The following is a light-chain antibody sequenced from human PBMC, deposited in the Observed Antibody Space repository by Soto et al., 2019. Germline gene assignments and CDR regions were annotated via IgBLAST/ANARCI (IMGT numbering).Light chain of an antibody. Sequence: QSVLTQPPSVSAASGQKVTISCSGGSSNIGKNYVSWYQQLPGTAPKLLIYETNKRPSGIPDRFSGSKSGTSATLGISGLETGDEAHYYCGTWDTSLTVVLFGGGTKLTAL. CDR1: SSNIGKNY. CDR3: GTWDTSLTVVL. J-gene: IGLJ2*01. V-gene: IGLV1-51*02. CDR2: ETN.